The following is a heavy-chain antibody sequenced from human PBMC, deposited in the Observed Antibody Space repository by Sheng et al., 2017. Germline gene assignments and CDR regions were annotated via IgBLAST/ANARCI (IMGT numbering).Heavy chain of an antibody. CDR2: IIPILGIA. D-gene: IGHD3-22*01. CDR3: ARTYYYDSSGYWPFDY. CDR1: GGTFSSYT. Sequence: QVQLVQSGAEVKKPGSSVKVSCKASGGTFSSYTISWVRQAPGQGLEWMGRIIPILGIANYAQKFQGRVTITADKSTSTAYMELSSLRSEDTAVYYCARTYYYDSSGYWPFDYWGQGTLVTVSS. J-gene: IGHJ4*02. V-gene: IGHV1-69*02.